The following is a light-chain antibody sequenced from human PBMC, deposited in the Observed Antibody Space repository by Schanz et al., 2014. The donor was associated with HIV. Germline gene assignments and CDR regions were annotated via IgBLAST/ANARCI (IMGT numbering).Light chain of an antibody. CDR2: GAS. Sequence: EIVLTQSPGTLSLFPGERAALSCRASQTITSNFLAWYQQKPGHAHRLLIYGASTRATGIPARFSGSGSGTEFTLTISSLQPDDIATYFCLQYDSDSYTFGQGTKREIQ. J-gene: IGKJ2*01. V-gene: IGKV3-20*01. CDR3: LQYDSDSYT. CDR1: QTITSNF.